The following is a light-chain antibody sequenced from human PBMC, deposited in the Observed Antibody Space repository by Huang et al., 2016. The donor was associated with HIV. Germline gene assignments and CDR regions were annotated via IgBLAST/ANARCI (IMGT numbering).Light chain of an antibody. CDR2: GAS. CDR3: QQYTNWPRT. Sequence: EIVMTQSPATLSVSPGERATLSCRASQSVSSNLGWYQQKPGQAPRLLSYGASTRATGIPARFSGSGSGTEFTLTISSLQSEDFAVYYCQQYTNWPRTFGQGTRLEIK. CDR1: QSVSSN. V-gene: IGKV3D-15*01. J-gene: IGKJ5*01.